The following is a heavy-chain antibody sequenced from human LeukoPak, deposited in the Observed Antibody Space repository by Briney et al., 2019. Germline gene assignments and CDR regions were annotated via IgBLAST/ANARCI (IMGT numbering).Heavy chain of an antibody. CDR2: ISAYNGNT. D-gene: IGHD6-13*01. Sequence: GASVKVSCKASGYTFTSYGISWVRQAPGQGLEWMGWISAYNGNTKYAQKLQGRVTMTTGTSTSTAYMELRSLRSDDTAVYYCARDHSSWYCDYWGQGTLVTVSS. CDR3: ARDHSSWYCDY. V-gene: IGHV1-18*01. J-gene: IGHJ4*02. CDR1: GYTFTSYG.